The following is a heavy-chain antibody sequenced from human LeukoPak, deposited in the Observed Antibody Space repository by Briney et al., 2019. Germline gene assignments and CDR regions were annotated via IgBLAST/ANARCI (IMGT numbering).Heavy chain of an antibody. Sequence: PSETLSLTCAVYGGSFSGYYWSWIRQPPGKGLEWIGEINHSGSTNYNPSLKSRVTISVDTSKNQFSLKLSSATAADTAVYYCAGGPRGDYDFWSGNAFDIWGQGTMVTVSS. J-gene: IGHJ3*02. D-gene: IGHD3-3*01. CDR1: GGSFSGYY. CDR3: AGGPRGDYDFWSGNAFDI. V-gene: IGHV4-34*01. CDR2: INHSGST.